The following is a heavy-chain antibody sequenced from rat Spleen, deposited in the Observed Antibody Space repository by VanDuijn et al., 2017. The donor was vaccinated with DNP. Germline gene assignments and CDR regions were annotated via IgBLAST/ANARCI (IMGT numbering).Heavy chain of an antibody. Sequence: EVQLVESGGGLVQPGRSLKLSCAASGFTFSDYNMAWVRQAPKQGLEWVAYIGSPAYSPYYADSVKGRFTISRDNAKSTLYLQMNSLRSEDMATYYCVRWNSGHFDYWGQGVMVTVSS. D-gene: IGHD4-3*01. CDR1: GFTFSDYN. J-gene: IGHJ2*01. V-gene: IGHV5-22*01. CDR3: VRWNSGHFDY. CDR2: IGSPAYSP.